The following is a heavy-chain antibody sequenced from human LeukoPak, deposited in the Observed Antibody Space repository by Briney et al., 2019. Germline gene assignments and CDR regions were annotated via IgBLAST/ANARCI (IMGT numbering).Heavy chain of an antibody. D-gene: IGHD2-2*01. J-gene: IGHJ5*02. Sequence: SVKVSCKASGYTFTRFYMHWVRQAPGQGLEWMGWINPNSGGTNYAQKFQGRVTMTRDTSISTAYMELSRLRSDDTAVYYCAREADCSDIVVVPAATWSWFDPWGQGTLVTASS. CDR1: GYTFTRFY. V-gene: IGHV1-2*02. CDR3: AREADCSDIVVVPAATWSWFDP. CDR2: INPNSGGT.